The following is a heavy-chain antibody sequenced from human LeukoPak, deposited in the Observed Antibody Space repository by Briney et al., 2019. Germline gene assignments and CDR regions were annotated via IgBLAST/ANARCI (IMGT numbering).Heavy chain of an antibody. D-gene: IGHD3-22*01. V-gene: IGHV3-30*03. CDR2: ISYDGSNK. Sequence: GGSLRLSCAASGFTFSSYGMHWVRQAPGKGLEWVAVISYDGSNKYYADSVKGRFTISRDNSKNTLYLQMNSLRAEDTAVYYCARPMTDYCDRGGYCGLYGLWGQGTQVIVSS. CDR3: ARPMTDYCDRGGYCGLYGL. CDR1: GFTFSSYG. J-gene: IGHJ4*02.